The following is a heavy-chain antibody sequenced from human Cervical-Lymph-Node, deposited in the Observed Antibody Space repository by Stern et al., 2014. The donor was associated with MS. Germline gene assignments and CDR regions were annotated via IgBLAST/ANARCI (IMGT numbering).Heavy chain of an antibody. CDR2: IWYDGSNK. Sequence: VQLVESGGGVVQPGRSLRLSCAASGFTFSSYGMHWVRQAPGKGLEWVAVIWYDGSNKYYADSVKGRFTISRDNSKNTLYLQMNSLRAEDTAVYYCARAPCGGDCSYYFDYWGQGTLVTVSS. CDR3: ARAPCGGDCSYYFDY. CDR1: GFTFSSYG. V-gene: IGHV3-33*01. J-gene: IGHJ4*02. D-gene: IGHD2-21*02.